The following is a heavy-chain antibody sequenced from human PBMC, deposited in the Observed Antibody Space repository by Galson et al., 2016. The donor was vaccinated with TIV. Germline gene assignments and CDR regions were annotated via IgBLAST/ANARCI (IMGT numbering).Heavy chain of an antibody. CDR2: ISAYNGDI. J-gene: IGHJ6*02. V-gene: IGHV1-18*04. D-gene: IGHD2-2*01. Sequence: SVKVSCKASGYSFLSYGMTWVRQAPGRGLEWLGWISAYNGDIKSARKFQGRVTMTTDTSTNTAYMELRSLGSDDTAVYYCAPELYCSSISCYYYYGLDVWGHGTTVTVSS. CDR1: GYSFLSYG. CDR3: APELYCSSISCYYYYGLDV.